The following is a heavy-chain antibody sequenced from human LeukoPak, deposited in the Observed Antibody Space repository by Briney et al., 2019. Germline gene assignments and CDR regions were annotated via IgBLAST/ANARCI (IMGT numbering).Heavy chain of an antibody. D-gene: IGHD3-3*01. Sequence: GGSLRLSCAASGFTFSIYVMHWVRQAPDKGLEWLAFIRYDGGEKYYADSVKGRFTISRDNSKNTLYLQMNSLRAEDTAVYYCAKDPLKRVVSLFDYWGQGTLVTVSS. CDR2: IRYDGGEK. V-gene: IGHV3-30*02. CDR1: GFTFSIYV. CDR3: AKDPLKRVVSLFDY. J-gene: IGHJ4*02.